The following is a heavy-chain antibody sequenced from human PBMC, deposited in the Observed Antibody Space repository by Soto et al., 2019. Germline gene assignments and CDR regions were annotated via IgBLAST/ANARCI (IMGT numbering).Heavy chain of an antibody. Sequence: QVQLVQSGPEVKKPGASVKVSCKASGYTFSRYGISWVRQAPGQGLEWMGWIRVYNGNTKYAQKVQDRVTMTIDTSTSTAYMELRSLRSDDTAVYYCARKEVYGDYVDYWGQGTLVTVSS. CDR3: ARKEVYGDYVDY. J-gene: IGHJ4*02. V-gene: IGHV1-18*04. CDR2: IRVYNGNT. D-gene: IGHD4-17*01. CDR1: GYTFSRYG.